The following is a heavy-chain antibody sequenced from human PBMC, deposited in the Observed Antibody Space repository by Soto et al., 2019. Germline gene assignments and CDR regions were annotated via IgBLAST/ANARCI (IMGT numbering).Heavy chain of an antibody. Sequence: AASVKVSCKASGGTFSSYAISWVRQAPGQGLEWMGGIIPIFGTANYAQKFQGRVTITADKSTSTAYMELSSLRSEDTAVYYCASSAYCGGDCYSINFGYYYYGMDVWGQGTTVTVSS. V-gene: IGHV1-69*06. CDR2: IIPIFGTA. CDR1: GGTFSSYA. J-gene: IGHJ6*02. CDR3: ASSAYCGGDCYSINFGYYYYGMDV. D-gene: IGHD2-21*02.